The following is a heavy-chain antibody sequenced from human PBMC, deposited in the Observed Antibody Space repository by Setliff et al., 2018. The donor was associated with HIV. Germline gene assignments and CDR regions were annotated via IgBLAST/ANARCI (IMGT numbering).Heavy chain of an antibody. J-gene: IGHJ4*02. D-gene: IGHD6-13*01. CDR1: GGSISSSSYY. CDR3: ASAALQHLVQIFDY. Sequence: SETLSLTCIVSGGSISSSSYYWGWIRQPPGKGLEWIGTVYYSGSTYYNPSLKSRVTISVDTSENQFSLKLSSVTAADTAVYYCASAALQHLVQIFDYWGQGTLVTVSS. V-gene: IGHV4-39*07. CDR2: VYYSGST.